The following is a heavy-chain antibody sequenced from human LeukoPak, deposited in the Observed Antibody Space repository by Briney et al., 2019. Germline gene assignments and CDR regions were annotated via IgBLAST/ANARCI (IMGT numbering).Heavy chain of an antibody. CDR2: IWYDGSNK. D-gene: IGHD3-10*01. CDR1: GFTFSNYG. J-gene: IGHJ4*02. Sequence: GGSLRLSCAASGFTFSNYGMHWVRQAPGKGLEWVALIWYDGSNKYYADSVKGRFTISRDNSKNTLYLRMNSLRAEDTAVYYCAGSYYNVFDYWGQGTLVTLSS. V-gene: IGHV3-33*01. CDR3: AGSYYNVFDY.